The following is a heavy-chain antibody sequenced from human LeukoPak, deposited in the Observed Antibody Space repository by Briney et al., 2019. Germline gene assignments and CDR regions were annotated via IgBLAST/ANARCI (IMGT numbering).Heavy chain of an antibody. CDR3: ARHGYCSGGSCLYYYYYGMDV. J-gene: IGHJ6*02. CDR2: IYYSGST. V-gene: IGHV4-59*08. CDR1: GGSISSYY. D-gene: IGHD2-15*01. Sequence: SETLSLTCTVSGGSISSYYWSWIRLPPGKGLEWIGYIYYSGSTNYNPSLKSRVTISVDTSKNQFSLKLSSVTAADTAVYYCARHGYCSGGSCLYYYYYGMDVWGQGTTVTVSS.